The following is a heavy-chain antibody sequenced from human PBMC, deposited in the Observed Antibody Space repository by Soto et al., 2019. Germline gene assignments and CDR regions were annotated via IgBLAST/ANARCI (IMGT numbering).Heavy chain of an antibody. CDR3: ARHAGGGFWSGPVDY. V-gene: IGHV4-39*01. Sequence: PSETLSLTCTVSGGSISSSSYYWGWIRQPPGKGLEWIGSIYYSGSTYYNPSLKSRVTISVDTSKNQFSLTMSSVTAADTAVYYCARHAGGGFWSGPVDYWGQGTLVTVSS. CDR2: IYYSGST. D-gene: IGHD3-3*01. CDR1: GGSISSSSYY. J-gene: IGHJ4*02.